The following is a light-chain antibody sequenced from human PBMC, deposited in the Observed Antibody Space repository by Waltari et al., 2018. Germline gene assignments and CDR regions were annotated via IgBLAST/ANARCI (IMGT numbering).Light chain of an antibody. CDR2: AAS. V-gene: IGKV1-9*01. CDR1: QGISSF. Sequence: DIQLTQSPSFLSASVGDRVTITCRASQGISSFLAWYQQKPGKPPNLLIYAASTLQSGVPSRFSGSGSGTEFTLSISSLQPEDFATYYCQQLNTYPVTFGQGTNVEVK. J-gene: IGKJ1*01. CDR3: QQLNTYPVT.